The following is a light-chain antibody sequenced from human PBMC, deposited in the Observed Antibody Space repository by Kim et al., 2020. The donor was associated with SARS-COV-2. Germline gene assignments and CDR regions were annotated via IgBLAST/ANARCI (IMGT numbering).Light chain of an antibody. CDR3: QAWDSSTCV. J-gene: IGLJ1*01. Sequence: SYELTQPPSVSVSPGQTASNTCSGDKLGHKYACWYQQKPGQSPVLVIYQDSKRPSGIPERFSGSNSGNTATLTISGTQAMDEADYYCQAWDSSTCVFGTGTKVTVL. CDR1: KLGHKY. V-gene: IGLV3-1*01. CDR2: QDS.